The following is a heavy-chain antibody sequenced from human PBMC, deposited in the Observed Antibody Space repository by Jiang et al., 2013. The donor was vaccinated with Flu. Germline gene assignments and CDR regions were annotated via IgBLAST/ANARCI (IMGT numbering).Heavy chain of an antibody. CDR1: SYG. Sequence: SYGISWVRQAPGQGLEWMGWISAYNGNTNYAQKLQGRVTMTTDTSTSTAYMELSSLRSEDTAVYYCARWVTKFDYWGQGTLVTVSS. J-gene: IGHJ4*02. V-gene: IGHV1-18*01. CDR2: ISAYNGNT. CDR3: ARWVTKFDY. D-gene: IGHD2-8*01.